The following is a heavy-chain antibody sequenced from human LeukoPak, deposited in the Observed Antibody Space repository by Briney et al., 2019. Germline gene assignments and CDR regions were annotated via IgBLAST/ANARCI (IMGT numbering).Heavy chain of an antibody. V-gene: IGHV3-23*01. CDR2: ISGSGGST. CDR3: AKDSDYDFWSVAYYFDY. CDR1: RFTFSNYA. J-gene: IGHJ4*02. D-gene: IGHD3-3*01. Sequence: GGSLRLSCAASRFTFSNYAMSWVRQAPGKGLEWVSAISGSGGSTYYADSVKGRFTISRDNSKNTLYLQMNSLRAEDTAVYYCAKDSDYDFWSVAYYFDYWGQGTLVTVSS.